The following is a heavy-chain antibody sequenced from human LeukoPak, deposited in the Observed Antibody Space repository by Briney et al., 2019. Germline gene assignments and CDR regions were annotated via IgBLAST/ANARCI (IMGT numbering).Heavy chain of an antibody. Sequence: SETLSLNCAVYGGSFSGYYWSWIRQPPGKGLEWIGEINHSGSTNHNPSLKSRVTISVDTSKNQFSLKLSSVTAADTAVYYCVQSLTNDAFDIWGQGTMVTVSS. CDR3: VQSLTNDAFDI. V-gene: IGHV4-34*01. CDR2: INHSGST. J-gene: IGHJ3*02. D-gene: IGHD2-2*01. CDR1: GGSFSGYY.